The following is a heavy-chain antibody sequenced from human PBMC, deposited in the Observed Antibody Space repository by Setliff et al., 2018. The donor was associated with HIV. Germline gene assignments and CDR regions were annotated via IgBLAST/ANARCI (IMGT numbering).Heavy chain of an antibody. Sequence: ENLSLTCAVSGYSISRGYFWGWIRQPPGKGLEWIGSIYHSGRAYYNPSLKSRVTISIQTSKNQFSLKLTSVTAADTAVYYCARLPSGYHYDSRDYYGYFFDYWGQGTLVTVSS. CDR3: ARLPSGYHYDSRDYYGYFFDY. CDR2: IYHSGRA. J-gene: IGHJ4*02. V-gene: IGHV4-38-2*01. CDR1: GYSISRGYF. D-gene: IGHD3-22*01.